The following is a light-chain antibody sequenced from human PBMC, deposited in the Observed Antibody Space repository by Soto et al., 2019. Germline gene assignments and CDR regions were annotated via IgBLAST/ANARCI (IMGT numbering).Light chain of an antibody. CDR3: SAYTNNYTLI. J-gene: IGLJ2*01. Sequence: QSALTQPDSVSGSPGQSITLSCTGTSSDVGGYKFVSWHQQHPGKAPRLIIYDVTNRPSGVSSRFSGSKSGNTASLTISGLQAEDEADYYCSAYTNNYTLIFVGGTKLTVL. CDR2: DVT. CDR1: SSDVGGYKF. V-gene: IGLV2-14*03.